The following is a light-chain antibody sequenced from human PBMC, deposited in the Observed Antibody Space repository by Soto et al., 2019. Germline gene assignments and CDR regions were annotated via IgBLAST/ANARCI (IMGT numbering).Light chain of an antibody. CDR2: AVS. Sequence: QSAPTQPSSVSASPGQSISISCTGTSDDIGAYDYVSWYQQHPGKAPKLILYAVSNRPSGVSTRFSGSKSGNTTSLTISGVQADDEADYYCSSYRSSDTLEVFGTGTKVTVL. J-gene: IGLJ1*01. V-gene: IGLV2-14*01. CDR1: SDDIGAYDY. CDR3: SSYRSSDTLEV.